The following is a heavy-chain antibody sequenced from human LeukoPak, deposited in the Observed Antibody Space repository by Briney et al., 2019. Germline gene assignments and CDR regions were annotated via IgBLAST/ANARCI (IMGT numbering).Heavy chain of an antibody. V-gene: IGHV3-30*03. CDR3: ARVVSVITIFGVVSLFDY. J-gene: IGHJ4*02. CDR1: GFTFSSYG. CDR2: ISYDGSNK. Sequence: GRSLRLSCAASGFTFSSYGMHWVRQAPGKGLEWVAVISYDGSNKYYADSVKGRFTISRDNSKNTLYLQMNSLRAEDTAVYYCARVVSVITIFGVVSLFDYWGQGTLVTVSS. D-gene: IGHD3-3*01.